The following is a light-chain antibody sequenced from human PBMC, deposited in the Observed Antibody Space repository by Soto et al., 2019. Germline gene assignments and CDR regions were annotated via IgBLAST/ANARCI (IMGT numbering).Light chain of an antibody. Sequence: DIQMTQSPSSLTASVGESVTITCRASQRISNLLNWYQQKPGKAPKLLIHTASSLQTGVPSRFTGSGSGTDFSLTINSLQPEDFATYYCQQSYTTLWTCGQGNKGDIK. CDR3: QQSYTTLWT. CDR2: TAS. J-gene: IGKJ1*01. CDR1: QRISNL. V-gene: IGKV1-39*01.